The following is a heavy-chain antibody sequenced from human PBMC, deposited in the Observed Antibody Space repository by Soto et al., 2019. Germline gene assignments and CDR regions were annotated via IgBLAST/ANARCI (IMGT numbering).Heavy chain of an antibody. CDR3: ARDTITIFGVVIHEFDY. Sequence: ASVKLSCKDSGYTFTSYGISWVRQAPGQGLEWMGWISAYNGNTNYAQELQGRVTMTTDTSTSTAYMELRSLRSDDTAVYYCARDTITIFGVVIHEFDYWGQGTLVTVSS. CDR2: ISAYNGNT. D-gene: IGHD3-3*01. CDR1: GYTFTSYG. V-gene: IGHV1-18*01. J-gene: IGHJ4*02.